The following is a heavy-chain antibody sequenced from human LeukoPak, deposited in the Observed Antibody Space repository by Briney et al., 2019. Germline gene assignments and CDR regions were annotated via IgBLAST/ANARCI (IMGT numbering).Heavy chain of an antibody. Sequence: PGGSLRLSCAASGFTFSSYAMSWVRQAPGKRLEWVAAISGSGGSTYYADSVKGRFTISRDNSKNTLYLQMNSLRAEDTAVYYCAKVDGDPPGLGVYFDYWGQGTLVTVSS. V-gene: IGHV3-23*01. CDR3: AKVDGDPPGLGVYFDY. J-gene: IGHJ4*02. D-gene: IGHD4-17*01. CDR2: ISGSGGST. CDR1: GFTFSSYA.